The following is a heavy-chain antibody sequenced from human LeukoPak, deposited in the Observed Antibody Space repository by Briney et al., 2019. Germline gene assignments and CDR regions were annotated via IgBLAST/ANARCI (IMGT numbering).Heavy chain of an antibody. CDR2: ISSNGGST. D-gene: IGHD3-10*01. J-gene: IGHJ4*02. CDR1: GFTFSSYA. V-gene: IGHV3-64*01. CDR3: AREGMVRGVFDY. Sequence: GGSLRLSCAASGFTFSSYAMHWVRQAPGKGLEYVSAISSNGGSTYYANSVKGRFTISRDNSKNTLYLQMGSLRAEDMAVYYCAREGMVRGVFDYWGQGTLVTASS.